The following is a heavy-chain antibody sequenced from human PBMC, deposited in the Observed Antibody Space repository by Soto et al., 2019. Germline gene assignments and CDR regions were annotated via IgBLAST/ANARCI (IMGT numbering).Heavy chain of an antibody. CDR2: IYYSGST. J-gene: IGHJ4*02. V-gene: IGHV4-31*03. CDR3: ARDLKGRRWLQSGFDY. Sequence: PSETLSLTCSVSGGSISSGGYYWIWIRQHPGNGLEWTGYIYYSGSTYYNPSLKSRVTISVDTSKNQFSLKLSSVTAADTAVYYCARDLKGRRWLQSGFDYWGQGTLVTVSS. CDR1: GGSISSGGYY. D-gene: IGHD5-12*01.